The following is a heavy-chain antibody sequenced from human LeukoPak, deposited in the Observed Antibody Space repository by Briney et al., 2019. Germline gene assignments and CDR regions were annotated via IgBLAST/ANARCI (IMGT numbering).Heavy chain of an antibody. J-gene: IGHJ6*02. Sequence: PGGSLRLSCVASGFTFRSHWMSWVRQTPGKGLEWVASINHNGNVNYYVDSVKGRFTISRDNAKNSLYLQMSNLRAEDTAVYFCARGGGLDVWGQGATVTVSS. CDR3: ARGGGLDV. CDR2: INHNGNVN. V-gene: IGHV3-7*03. D-gene: IGHD3-16*01. CDR1: GFTFRSHW.